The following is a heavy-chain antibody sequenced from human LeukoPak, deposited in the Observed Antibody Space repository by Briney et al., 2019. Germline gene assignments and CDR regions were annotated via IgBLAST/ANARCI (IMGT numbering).Heavy chain of an antibody. D-gene: IGHD2-21*02. V-gene: IGHV3-48*03. CDR2: IDGSGSSI. CDR3: ARVQAHCGGDCLDY. CDR1: GFTFSNYE. Sequence: GGSLRLSCVVSGFTFSNYEMNWVRQAPGKGLEWVSYIDGSGSSIYYADSVKGRFTISRDNAKNSLFLQVNSLRAEDTAVYYCARVQAHCGGDCLDYWGQGSLVTVSS. J-gene: IGHJ4*02.